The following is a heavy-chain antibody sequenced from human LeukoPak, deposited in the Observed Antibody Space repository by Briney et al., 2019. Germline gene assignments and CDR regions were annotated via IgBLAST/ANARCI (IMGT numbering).Heavy chain of an antibody. J-gene: IGHJ5*02. CDR1: GGSISSSSYY. D-gene: IGHD2-2*01. Sequence: SETLSLTCTVSGGSISSSSYYWGWIRQPPGKGLEWIGSIYYSGSTYYNPSLKSRVTISVDTSKNQFSLKLSSVTAADTAVYYCARRAVVPAAINWFDPWGQGTLVTVSS. CDR3: ARRAVVPAAINWFDP. CDR2: IYYSGST. V-gene: IGHV4-39*01.